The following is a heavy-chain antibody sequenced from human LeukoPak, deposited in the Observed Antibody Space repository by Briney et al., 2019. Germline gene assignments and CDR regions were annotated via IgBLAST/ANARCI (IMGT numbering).Heavy chain of an antibody. J-gene: IGHJ6*03. CDR1: GYSISSGYY. CDR2: IYYSGST. Sequence: PSETLSLTCSVSGYSISSGYYWGWIRQPPGKGLEWIGSIYYSGSTYYNPSLKSRVTISVDTSKNQFSLKLSSVTAADTAVYYCARLSQTNYYYYMDVWGKGTTVTVSS. V-gene: IGHV4-38-2*02. D-gene: IGHD4-11*01. CDR3: ARLSQTNYYYYMDV.